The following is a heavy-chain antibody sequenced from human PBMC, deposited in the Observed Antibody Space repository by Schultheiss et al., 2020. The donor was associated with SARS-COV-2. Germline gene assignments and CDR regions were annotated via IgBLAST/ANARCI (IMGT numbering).Heavy chain of an antibody. CDR3: ATYERDYYGSGTYYTMEV. D-gene: IGHD3-10*01. Sequence: SETLSLTCTVSGGSISSGGYYWSWIRQHPGMGLEWIGYIYYSGSTYYNPSLKSRVTMSVDTSKNQFSLKLSSVTAADTAVYYCATYERDYYGSGTYYTMEVWGRAATGTIS. V-gene: IGHV4-31*03. J-gene: IGHJ6*02. CDR1: GGSISSGGYY. CDR2: IYYSGST.